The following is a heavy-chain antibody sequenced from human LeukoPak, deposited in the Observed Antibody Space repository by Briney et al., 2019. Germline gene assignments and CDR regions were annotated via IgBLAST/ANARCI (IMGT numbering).Heavy chain of an antibody. CDR2: IYHSVST. J-gene: IGHJ4*02. V-gene: IGHV4-4*02. D-gene: IGHD6-19*01. Sequence: PSETLSLTCAVSGGSISSSNWWSWVRQPPGKGLEWIGEIYHSVSTNYNPSLKSRVTISVDKSKNQFSLKLSSVTAADTAVYYCARTYSSGWYYFDYWGQGTLVTVSS. CDR1: GGSISSSNW. CDR3: ARTYSSGWYYFDY.